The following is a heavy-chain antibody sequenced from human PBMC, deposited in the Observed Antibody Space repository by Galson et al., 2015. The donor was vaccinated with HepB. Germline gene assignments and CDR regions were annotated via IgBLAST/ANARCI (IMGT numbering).Heavy chain of an antibody. CDR1: GFTFSSHG. CDR3: ARYLGGAYEAPDI. V-gene: IGHV3-33*01. D-gene: IGHD5-12*01. CDR2: IWYDGSKK. Sequence: SLRLSCAASGFTFSSHGMHWVRQAPGKGLEWVAVIWYDGSKKYYADSVKGRFTISRDSSKDTLYLQMDSLRVEDTALYYCARYLGGAYEAPDIWGQGTMVTVSS. J-gene: IGHJ3*02.